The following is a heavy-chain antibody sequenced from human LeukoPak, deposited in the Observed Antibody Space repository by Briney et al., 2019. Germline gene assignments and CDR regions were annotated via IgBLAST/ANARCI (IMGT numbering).Heavy chain of an antibody. V-gene: IGHV4-30-4*01. CDR2: MYYSGST. D-gene: IGHD3-22*01. CDR1: GGSISSGDYY. CDR3: ARPYYYDSRIDP. Sequence: SQTLSLTCTVSGGSISSGDYYWSWIRQPPGKGLEWIAYMYYSGSTSYNPSLKSRVTMSADTSKNQLSLKLSSVTAADTAVYYCARPYYYDSRIDPWGQGILVTVSS. J-gene: IGHJ5*02.